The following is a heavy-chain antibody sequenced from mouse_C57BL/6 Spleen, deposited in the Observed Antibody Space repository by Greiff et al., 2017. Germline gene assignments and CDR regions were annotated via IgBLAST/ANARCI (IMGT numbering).Heavy chain of an antibody. V-gene: IGHV1-39*01. D-gene: IGHD1-1*01. Sequence: QLQESGPELVKPGASVKISCKASGYSFTDYNMNWVKQSNGKSLEWIGVINPNYGTTSYNQKFKGKATLTVDQSSSTAYMQLNSLTSEDSAVYYCARSDYYGSSYHFDYWGQGTTLTVSS. J-gene: IGHJ2*01. CDR2: INPNYGTT. CDR3: ARSDYYGSSYHFDY. CDR1: GYSFTDYN.